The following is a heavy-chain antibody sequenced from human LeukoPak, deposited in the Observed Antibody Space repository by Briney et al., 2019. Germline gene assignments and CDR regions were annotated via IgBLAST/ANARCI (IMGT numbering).Heavy chain of an antibody. CDR3: AKVPVTTVTFDY. V-gene: IGHV3-66*01. CDR2: IYSGGST. Sequence: GGSLRLSCAASGFTVSSNYMSWVRQAPGKGLEWVSVIYSGGSTYYADSVKGRFTISRDNSKNTLYLQMNSLRAEDTAVYYCAKVPVTTVTFDYWGQGTLVTVSS. CDR1: GFTVSSNY. D-gene: IGHD4-17*01. J-gene: IGHJ4*02.